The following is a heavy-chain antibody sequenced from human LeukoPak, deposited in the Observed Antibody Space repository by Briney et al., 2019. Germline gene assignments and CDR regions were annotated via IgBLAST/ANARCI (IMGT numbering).Heavy chain of an antibody. CDR1: GGSISGYY. CDR2: IYYSGST. D-gene: IGHD1-1*01. V-gene: IGHV4-59*08. CDR3: ARQFGWDPYSWKGSLNHFDY. J-gene: IGHJ4*02. Sequence: SETLSLTCTVSGGSISGYYWSWIRQPPGKGLEWIGYIYYSGSTNYNPSLKSRVTISVDTSKNQFSLKLSSVTAADTAVYYCARQFGWDPYSWKGSLNHFDYWGQGTLVTVSS.